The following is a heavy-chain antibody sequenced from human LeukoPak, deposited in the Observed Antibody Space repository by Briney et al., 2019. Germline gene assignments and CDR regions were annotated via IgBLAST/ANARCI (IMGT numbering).Heavy chain of an antibody. Sequence: GGSLRLSCTASGFTFSSYAMSWVRQAPGMGLEWVSAISGSSGTTYYADSVKGRFTISRDNSKNTLCLQMSSLRAEDTAVYYCAKDGSSGWPSDVFDIWGQGTMVTVSS. CDR2: ISGSSGTT. V-gene: IGHV3-23*01. J-gene: IGHJ3*02. D-gene: IGHD6-19*01. CDR3: AKDGSSGWPSDVFDI. CDR1: GFTFSSYA.